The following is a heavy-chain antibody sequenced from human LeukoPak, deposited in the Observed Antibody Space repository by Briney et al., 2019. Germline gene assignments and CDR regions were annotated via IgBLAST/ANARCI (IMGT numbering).Heavy chain of an antibody. V-gene: IGHV3-21*01. CDR1: GFTFSIYI. D-gene: IGHD4-17*01. CDR3: ARDLYGDYSFDF. CDR2: ISSSSSYI. J-gene: IGHJ4*02. Sequence: GSLRLSCAASGFTFSIYIMNWVRQAPGKGLEWVSSISSSSSYIYYADSMKGRFTISRDNAKNSLYLQMNSLRAEDTAVYYCARDLYGDYSFDFWGQGTLVTVSS.